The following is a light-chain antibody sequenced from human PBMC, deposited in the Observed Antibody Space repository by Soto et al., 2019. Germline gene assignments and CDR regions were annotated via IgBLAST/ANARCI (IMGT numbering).Light chain of an antibody. Sequence: QSALTQPASVSGSPGQSITISCTGTSSDVGGYNYVSWYQHHPGKAPQLLMYEVNNRPSGISSRFSGSKSGNSASLTISVRQAEDEADYYCSTYTSSSTLFGGGTQLTVL. CDR1: SSDVGGYNY. CDR3: STYTSSSTL. J-gene: IGLJ3*02. V-gene: IGLV2-14*01. CDR2: EVN.